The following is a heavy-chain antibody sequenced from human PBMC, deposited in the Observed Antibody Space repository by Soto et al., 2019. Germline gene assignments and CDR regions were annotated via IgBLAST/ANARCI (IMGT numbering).Heavy chain of an antibody. Sequence: GGSLRLSCAASGFTFSNAWMNWVRQAPGKGLEWVGRIKSKTDGGTTDYAAPVKGRFTISRDDSKNTLYLQMNSLKTEDTAVYYCTTDYYGSGSYYNYDYWGQGTLVTVSS. V-gene: IGHV3-15*07. J-gene: IGHJ4*02. CDR1: GFTFSNAW. CDR2: IKSKTDGGTT. D-gene: IGHD3-10*01. CDR3: TTDYYGSGSYYNYDY.